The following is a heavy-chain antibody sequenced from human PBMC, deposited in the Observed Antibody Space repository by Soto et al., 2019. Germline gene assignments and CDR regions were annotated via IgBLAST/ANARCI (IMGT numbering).Heavy chain of an antibody. Sequence: GGSLRLSCAASGFTFSSYGMHWVRQAPGKGLEWVAVIWYDGSNKYYADSVKGRFTISRDNSKNTLYLQMNSLRAEDTAVYYCATDAAAGPYYYGMDVWGQGTTVTVSS. CDR1: GFTFSSYG. CDR3: ATDAAAGPYYYGMDV. D-gene: IGHD6-13*01. CDR2: IWYDGSNK. V-gene: IGHV3-33*01. J-gene: IGHJ6*02.